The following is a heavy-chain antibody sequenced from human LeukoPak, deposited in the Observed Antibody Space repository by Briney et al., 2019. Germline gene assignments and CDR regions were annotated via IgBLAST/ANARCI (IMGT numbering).Heavy chain of an antibody. V-gene: IGHV4-4*07. Sequence: SETLSLTCTVSGDSISSYYWSWIRQPAGKGLGRIGRIYTSGSTNYNPSLKSRVTISVDTYKNQFSLKLSSVTAADTVVYYCVRGVSVTWFDYWGRGSMVTVSS. J-gene: IGHJ4*02. CDR2: IYTSGST. D-gene: IGHD4-17*01. CDR1: GDSISSYY. CDR3: VRGVSVTWFDY.